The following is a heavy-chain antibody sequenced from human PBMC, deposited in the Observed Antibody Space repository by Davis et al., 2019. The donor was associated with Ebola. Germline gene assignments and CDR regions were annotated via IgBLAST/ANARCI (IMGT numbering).Heavy chain of an antibody. J-gene: IGHJ4*02. CDR1: GGSFSDYH. CDR3: ARVHRIPLG. V-gene: IGHV4-34*01. Sequence: PSETLSLTCAVYGGSFSDYHWSWIRQPPGKGLEWIGEINHSGNTNYNPSFKSRVTMSVETSKSQISLNLRSLTAADTAVYYCARVHRIPLGWGQGTLVTVSS. CDR2: INHSGNT. D-gene: IGHD2-21*01.